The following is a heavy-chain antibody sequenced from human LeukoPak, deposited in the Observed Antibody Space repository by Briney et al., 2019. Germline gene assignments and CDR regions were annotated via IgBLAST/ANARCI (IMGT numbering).Heavy chain of an antibody. CDR1: GGSISSYY. CDR2: IYTSGNT. V-gene: IGHV4-4*07. D-gene: IGHD4-23*01. J-gene: IGHJ4*02. CDR3: AREAGGNRPLGY. Sequence: SETLSLTCNVSGGSISSYYWSWIRQPAGKGLEWIGRIYTSGNTNYNPSLKSRVTMSLDPSKNQVSLNLSSVTAADTAIYYCAREAGGNRPLGYWGQGTLVTVSS.